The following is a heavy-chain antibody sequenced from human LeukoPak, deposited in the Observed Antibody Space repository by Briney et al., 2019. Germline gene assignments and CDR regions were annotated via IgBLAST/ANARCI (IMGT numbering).Heavy chain of an antibody. D-gene: IGHD2-2*01. CDR2: INPSGGST. CDR1: GYTFTSYY. V-gene: IGHV1-46*01. Sequence: ASVKVSCKASGYTFTSYYMHWVRQAPGQGLEWMEIINPSGGSTSYAQKFQGRVTMTRDTSTSTVYMELSSLRSEDTAVYYCARARPYPYQLPVGFDPWGQGTLVTVSS. J-gene: IGHJ5*02. CDR3: ARARPYPYQLPVGFDP.